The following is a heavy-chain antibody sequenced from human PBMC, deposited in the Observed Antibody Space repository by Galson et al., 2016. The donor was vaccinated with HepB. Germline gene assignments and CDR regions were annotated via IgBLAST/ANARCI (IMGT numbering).Heavy chain of an antibody. V-gene: IGHV1-69-2*01. J-gene: IGHJ4*02. Sequence: VKVSCKVSGYTFTDYYMHWLQQAPGKGLEWMGLVDPEDGEPIYAEKFKGRVTITADTSTDTAYMELSGLRSEDTAVYYCTPSQHHLRSYFDYWGQGTLVTVSS. D-gene: IGHD3-16*01. CDR2: VDPEDGEP. CDR1: GYTFTDYY. CDR3: TPSQHHLRSYFDY.